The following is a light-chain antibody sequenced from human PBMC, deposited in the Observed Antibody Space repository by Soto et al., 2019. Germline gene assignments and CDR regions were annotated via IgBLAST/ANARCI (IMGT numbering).Light chain of an antibody. V-gene: IGKV1-5*03. Sequence: DIQMTQSPSNLSASVGDRVTITCRASQSIVGWLAWYQQKPGKAPKLLIYKPSTLESGVPSRFSGSASGTEFTLTISSLQPDDFATDYLQQYNGYGSWTFGQGTKVEIK. CDR2: KPS. J-gene: IGKJ1*01. CDR3: QQYNGYGSWT. CDR1: QSIVGW.